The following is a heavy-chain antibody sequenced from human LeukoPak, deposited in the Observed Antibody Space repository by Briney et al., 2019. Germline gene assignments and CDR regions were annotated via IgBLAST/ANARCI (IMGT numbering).Heavy chain of an antibody. CDR2: IYPGDSDT. CDR3: ARGGYYDSESYYLIY. CDR1: GYSFTNYW. V-gene: IGHV5-51*01. Sequence: GESLKISCKVSGYSFTNYWIGWVRRMPGKGLEWMGIIYPGDSDTRYSPSFQGQVTISADKSISTAYLQWNSLKASDTAIYYCARGGYYDSESYYLIYWGQGTLVTVSS. J-gene: IGHJ4*02. D-gene: IGHD3-10*01.